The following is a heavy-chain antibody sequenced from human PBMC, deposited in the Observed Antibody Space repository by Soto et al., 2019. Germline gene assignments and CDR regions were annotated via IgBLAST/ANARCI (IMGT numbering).Heavy chain of an antibody. J-gene: IGHJ3*02. D-gene: IGHD3-10*01. CDR2: ISDGGDLT. V-gene: IGHV3-23*01. CDR1: GFAFTGHP. CDR3: ARRVIGSSRAFDI. Sequence: RRLSCAASGFAFTGHPMSWVRQAPEKGLEWVAGISDGGDLTYNADSVKGRFTISRDNSRNTLYLQMNSLRAEDTAVYYCARRVIGSSRAFDIWGQGTMVTVSS.